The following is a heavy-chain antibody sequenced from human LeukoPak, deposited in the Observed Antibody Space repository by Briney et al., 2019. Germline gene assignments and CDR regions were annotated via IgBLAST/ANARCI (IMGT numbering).Heavy chain of an antibody. CDR2: INSDGSST. D-gene: IGHD6-6*01. CDR3: ARGTDRSSSEGFDY. Sequence: GGSLRLSCAASGFTFSSYWMHWVRQAPGKGLVWVSRINSDGSSTNYADSVKGRFTISRDNAKNTLYLQMNSLRAGDTAVYYCARGTDRSSSEGFDYWGQGTLVTVSS. CDR1: GFTFSSYW. J-gene: IGHJ4*02. V-gene: IGHV3-74*01.